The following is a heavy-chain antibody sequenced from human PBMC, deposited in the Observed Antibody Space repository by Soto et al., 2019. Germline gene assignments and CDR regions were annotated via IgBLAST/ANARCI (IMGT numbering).Heavy chain of an antibody. D-gene: IGHD3-3*01. CDR3: TRDEYDFWSGYLQPMDV. J-gene: IGHJ6*02. Sequence: PGGSLRLSCTASGFTFGDYAMSWFRQAPGKGLEWVGFIRSKAYGGTTEYAASVKGRFTISRDDSKSIAYLQMNSLKTEDTAVYYCTRDEYDFWSGYLQPMDVGGQGTTVTVSS. CDR2: IRSKAYGGTT. CDR1: GFTFGDYA. V-gene: IGHV3-49*03.